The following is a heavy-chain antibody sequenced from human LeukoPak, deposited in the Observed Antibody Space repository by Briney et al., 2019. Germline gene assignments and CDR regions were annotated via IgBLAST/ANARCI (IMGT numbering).Heavy chain of an antibody. CDR2: INSDGSIT. J-gene: IGHJ4*02. CDR1: GFTFSRNW. CDR3: AKDRAKVVVMYYFDY. V-gene: IGHV3-74*01. D-gene: IGHD3-22*01. Sequence: GGSLRLSCAASGFTFSRNWMHWVRQAPGKGLVWVSRINSDGSITNYADSVKGRFTISRDNSKNTLYLQMNSLRAEDTAVYYCAKDRAKVVVMYYFDYWGQGTLVTVSS.